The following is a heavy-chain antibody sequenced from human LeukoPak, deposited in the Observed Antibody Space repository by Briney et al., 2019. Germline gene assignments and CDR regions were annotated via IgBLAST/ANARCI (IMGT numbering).Heavy chain of an antibody. Sequence: ASVKVSCKASGYSFISYGITWVRQAPGQGLEWMGWISTYNSNTNYAQKVQGRVTVTTDTSTSTVYMELRSLRSDDTAVYYCARDRSSSNWWEFDYWGQGTLVTVSS. CDR2: ISTYNSNT. V-gene: IGHV1-18*01. CDR3: ARDRSSSNWWEFDY. D-gene: IGHD6-13*01. CDR1: GYSFISYG. J-gene: IGHJ4*02.